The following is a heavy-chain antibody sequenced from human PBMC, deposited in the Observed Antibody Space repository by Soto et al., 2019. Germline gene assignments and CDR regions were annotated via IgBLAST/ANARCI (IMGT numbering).Heavy chain of an antibody. CDR2: IYYTGIT. CDR1: GASINNYH. Sequence: SETLSLTCTVSGASINNYHWTWIRQPPGKGLEWIAYIYYTGITNFNPSLKSRVTISMDTSKNQFSLKLSSVTAADTAVFYCARHSASYYVFDYWGQGTLVTVSS. J-gene: IGHJ4*02. V-gene: IGHV4-59*08. D-gene: IGHD1-26*01. CDR3: ARHSASYYVFDY.